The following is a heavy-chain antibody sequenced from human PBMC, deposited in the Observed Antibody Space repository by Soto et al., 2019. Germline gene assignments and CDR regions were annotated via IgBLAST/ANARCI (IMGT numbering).Heavy chain of an antibody. CDR2: INHSGST. CDR1: GGSFSGYY. V-gene: IGHV4-34*01. D-gene: IGHD2-15*01. J-gene: IGHJ4*02. Sequence: QVQLQQWGAGLLKPSETLSLTCAVYGGSFSGYYWSWIRQPPGKGLEWIGEINHSGSTNYNPSLKSRVTISVDTSKNQFSLKLSSVTAADTAVYYCARGAGWRVVAAPTHHFDYWGQGTLVTVSS. CDR3: ARGAGWRVVAAPTHHFDY.